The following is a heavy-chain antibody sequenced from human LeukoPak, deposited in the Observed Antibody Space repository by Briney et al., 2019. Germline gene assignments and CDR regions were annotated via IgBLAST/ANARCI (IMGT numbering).Heavy chain of an antibody. D-gene: IGHD3-10*01. Sequence: PSETLSLTCAVSGGSSSGHYWSWIRQPPGMGLQWIGEINRGGDTNYNPSLKSRVTISLDMSKNQFSLKLNSVTAADTAVYYCARGYGSGSYFGYWGQGTLVTVSS. CDR3: ARGYGSGSYFGY. CDR2: INRGGDT. V-gene: IGHV4-34*01. J-gene: IGHJ4*02. CDR1: GGSSSGHY.